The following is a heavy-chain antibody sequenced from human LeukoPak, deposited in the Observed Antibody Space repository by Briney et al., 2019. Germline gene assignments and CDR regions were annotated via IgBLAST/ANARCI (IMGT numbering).Heavy chain of an antibody. V-gene: IGHV3-11*01. CDR3: AKDPYGSGSYWFGGYFDY. CDR2: ISRSGSTK. CDR1: GFTFSDYN. Sequence: GGSLRLSCAASGFTFSDYNMRWIRQAPGKGLEWVSSISRSGSTKYYADSVKGRFTISRDNAKNSLFLQMNSLRAEDTAVYYCAKDPYGSGSYWFGGYFDYWGQGTLVTVSS. D-gene: IGHD3-10*01. J-gene: IGHJ4*02.